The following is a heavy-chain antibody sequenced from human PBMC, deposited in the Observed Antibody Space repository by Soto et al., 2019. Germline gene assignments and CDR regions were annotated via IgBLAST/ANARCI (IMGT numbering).Heavy chain of an antibody. CDR3: ARLRITAMVGLIDY. D-gene: IGHD5-18*01. J-gene: IGHJ4*02. V-gene: IGHV4-39*01. CDR1: GGSISSSSYY. CDR2: IYYSGST. Sequence: AETLSLTCTVSGGSISSSSYYWGWIRQPPGKGLEWIGNIYYSGSTYYNPSLKSRVTMSVDTSKNQFSLQLSSVTAADTAVYYCARLRITAMVGLIDYWGQGTLVTVSS.